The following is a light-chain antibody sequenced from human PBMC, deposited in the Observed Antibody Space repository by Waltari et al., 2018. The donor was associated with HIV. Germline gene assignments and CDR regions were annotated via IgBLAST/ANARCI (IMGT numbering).Light chain of an antibody. CDR1: KLVHKS. V-gene: IGLV3-1*01. CDR3: QAWDSSTAHVV. CDR2: QDE. J-gene: IGLJ2*01. Sequence: SYELTQAPSVSVSPGQTASITCSGDKLVHKSASWYQQKPGQSPVMVIYQDEKRPSGIAERFSGSNSGNTATLTISGTQAMDEADYYCQAWDSSTAHVVFGGGTKLTVL.